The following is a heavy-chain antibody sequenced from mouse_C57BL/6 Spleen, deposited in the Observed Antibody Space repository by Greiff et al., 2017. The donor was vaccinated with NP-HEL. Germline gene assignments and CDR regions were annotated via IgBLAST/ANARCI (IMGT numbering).Heavy chain of an antibody. V-gene: IGHV1-22*01. CDR2: INPNNGGT. J-gene: IGHJ3*01. Sequence: VQLQQSGPELVKPGASVKMSCKASGYTFTDYNMHWVKQSHGKSLEWIGYINPNNGGTSYSQKFKGKATLTVNKSSSTAYMELRSLTSEDSAVYYCELLREEGFAYWGQGTLVTVSA. CDR1: GYTFTDYN. D-gene: IGHD1-1*01. CDR3: ELLREEGFAY.